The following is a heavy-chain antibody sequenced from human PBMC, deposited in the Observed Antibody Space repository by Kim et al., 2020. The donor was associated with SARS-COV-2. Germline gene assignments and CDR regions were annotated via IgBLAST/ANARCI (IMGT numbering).Heavy chain of an antibody. J-gene: IGHJ4*02. V-gene: IGHV3-23*01. CDR3: AEIPYDSSGYSY. Sequence: YYAESVKGRFTLSRDNSKNTLYLQMKGLRPEDTAVYYCAEIPYDSSGYSYWGQGTLVTVSS. D-gene: IGHD3-22*01.